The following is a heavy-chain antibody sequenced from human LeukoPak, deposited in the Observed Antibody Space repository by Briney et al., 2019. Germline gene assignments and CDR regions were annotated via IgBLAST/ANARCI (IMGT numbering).Heavy chain of an antibody. D-gene: IGHD3-3*01. V-gene: IGHV3-9*01. J-gene: IGHJ3*02. CDR3: AKGLVFGVVMLSRDAFDI. Sequence: PGRSLRLSCAASGFTFDDFALHWVRQAPGKGLEWVSGISWNSGDIGYADSVKGRFTISRDNAKNSLYLQMNSLRAEDTALYYCAKGLVFGVVMLSRDAFDIWGQGTMVTVSS. CDR1: GFTFDDFA. CDR2: ISWNSGDI.